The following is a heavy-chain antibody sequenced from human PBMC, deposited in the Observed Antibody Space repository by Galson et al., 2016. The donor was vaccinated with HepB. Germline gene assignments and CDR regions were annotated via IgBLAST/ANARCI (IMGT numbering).Heavy chain of an antibody. D-gene: IGHD2-15*01. V-gene: IGHV3-21*01. CDR3: ARVNTYCSGGSCYWDSYWYFDL. Sequence: SLRLSCAASGFTFSSYRLNWARQALGRGLEWVSSLSSSRYIYYADSVKGRLTISRDNAKNSLYLQMNSLRAEDTAVYYCARVNTYCSGGSCYWDSYWYFDLWGRGTLVTVSS. CDR2: LSSSRYI. J-gene: IGHJ2*01. CDR1: GFTFSSYR.